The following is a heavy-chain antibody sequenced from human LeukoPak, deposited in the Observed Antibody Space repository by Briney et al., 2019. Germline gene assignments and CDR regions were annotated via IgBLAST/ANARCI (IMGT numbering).Heavy chain of an antibody. Sequence: GGSLRLSCAASGSAFSRSWIHWVRQAPGKGLEWVSGMSGGGGNTYYAESVKGRFTISRDISKNTLSLQMNSLRAEDTALYYCAKARGSSTSLSLDSWGQGTLVTVSS. CDR3: AKARGSSTSLSLDS. D-gene: IGHD2-2*01. CDR2: MSGGGGNT. J-gene: IGHJ4*02. CDR1: GSAFSRSW. V-gene: IGHV3-23*01.